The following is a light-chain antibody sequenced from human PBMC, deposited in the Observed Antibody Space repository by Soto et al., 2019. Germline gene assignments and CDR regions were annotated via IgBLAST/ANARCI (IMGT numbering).Light chain of an antibody. CDR1: QSISSY. V-gene: IGKV1-39*01. Sequence: DIQMTQSPCSLSASVGDRVTITCRASQSISSYLNWYQQKPGKAPELLIYAASSLQSGVPSRFSGSGSGTDFTLTISSLQREDIATYYCQQSYGTPLTFGGGIKVEIK. CDR3: QQSYGTPLT. CDR2: AAS. J-gene: IGKJ4*01.